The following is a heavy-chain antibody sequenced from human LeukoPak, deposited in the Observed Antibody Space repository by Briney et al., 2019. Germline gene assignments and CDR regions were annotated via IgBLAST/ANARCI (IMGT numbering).Heavy chain of an antibody. CDR1: GGSISSSNW. V-gene: IGHV4-4*02. CDR3: AGPYYSDSSGYSYAFDI. D-gene: IGHD3-22*01. CDR2: IYHSGST. Sequence: PSETLSLTCAVSGGSISSSNWWSWVRQPPGKGLEWIGEIYHSGSTNYNPSLKSRVTISVDKSKNQFSLKLSSVTAADTAVYYCAGPYYSDSSGYSYAFDIWGQGTMVTVSS. J-gene: IGHJ3*02.